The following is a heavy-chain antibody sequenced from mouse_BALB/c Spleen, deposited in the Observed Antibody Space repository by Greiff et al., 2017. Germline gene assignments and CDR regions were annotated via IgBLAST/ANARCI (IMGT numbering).Heavy chain of an antibody. J-gene: IGHJ4*01. Sequence: QVQLKQSGAELARPGASVKLSCKASGYTFTSYWMQWVKQRPGQGLEWIGAIYPGDGDTRYTQKFKGKATLTADKSSSTAYMQLSSLASEDSAVYYCAREGDGYYSYAMDYWGQGTSVTVSS. CDR2: IYPGDGDT. CDR1: GYTFTSYW. V-gene: IGHV1-87*01. D-gene: IGHD2-3*01. CDR3: AREGDGYYSYAMDY.